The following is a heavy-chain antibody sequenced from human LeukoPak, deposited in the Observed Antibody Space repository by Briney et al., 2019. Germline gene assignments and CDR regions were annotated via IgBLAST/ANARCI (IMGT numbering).Heavy chain of an antibody. CDR2: IIPIFGTA. CDR1: GGTFSSYA. CDR3: ASRVWAPKDYYYGMDV. V-gene: IGHV1-69*05. J-gene: IGHJ6*02. Sequence: SVMVSCKASGGTFSSYAISWVRQAPGQGLEWMGGIIPIFGTANYAQKFQGRVTMTRNTSISTAYMELSSLRSEDTAVYYCASRVWAPKDYYYGMDVWGQGTTVTVSS. D-gene: IGHD6-13*01.